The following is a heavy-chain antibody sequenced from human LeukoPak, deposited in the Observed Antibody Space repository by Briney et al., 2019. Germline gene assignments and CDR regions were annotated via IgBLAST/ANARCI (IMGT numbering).Heavy chain of an antibody. CDR2: IYTSGST. V-gene: IGHV4-61*02. Sequence: SETLPLTCTVSGGSISSGSYYWSWIRQPAGKGLEWIGRIYTSGSTNYNPSLKSRVTISVDTSKNQFSLKLSSVTAADTAVYYCARGRWLQLGAFDIWGQGTMVTVSS. CDR3: ARGRWLQLGAFDI. CDR1: GGSISSGSYY. J-gene: IGHJ3*02. D-gene: IGHD5-24*01.